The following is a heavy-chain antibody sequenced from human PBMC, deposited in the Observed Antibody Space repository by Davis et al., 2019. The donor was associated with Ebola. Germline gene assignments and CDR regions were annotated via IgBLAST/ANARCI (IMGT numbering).Heavy chain of an antibody. V-gene: IGHV1-18*04. CDR2: ISAYNGNT. J-gene: IGHJ4*02. CDR3: ASPRYCSSTSCYGILDY. Sequence: ASVKVSCKASGYTFTSYGISWVRQAPGQGLEWMGWISAYNGNTNYAQKLQGRVTMTTDTSTSTAYMELRSLRSDDTAVYYCASPRYCSSTSCYGILDYWGQGTLVTVSS. D-gene: IGHD2-2*01. CDR1: GYTFTSYG.